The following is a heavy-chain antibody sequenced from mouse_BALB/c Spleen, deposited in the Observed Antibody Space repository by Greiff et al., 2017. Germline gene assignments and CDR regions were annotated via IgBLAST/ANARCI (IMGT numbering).Heavy chain of an antibody. J-gene: IGHJ4*01. V-gene: IGHV1-54*01. Sequence: QVQLKESGAELVRPGTSVKVSCKASGYAFTNYLIEWVKQRPGQGLEWIGVINPGSGGTNYNEKFKGKATLTADKSSSTAYMQLSSLTSDDSAVYFCAREKIDMDYWGQGTSVTVSS. CDR1: GYAFTNYL. CDR3: AREKIDMDY. CDR2: INPGSGGT.